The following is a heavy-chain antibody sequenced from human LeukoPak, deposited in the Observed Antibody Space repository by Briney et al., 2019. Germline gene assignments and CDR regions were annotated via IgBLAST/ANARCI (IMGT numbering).Heavy chain of an antibody. D-gene: IGHD3-10*01. J-gene: IGHJ4*02. Sequence: GGSLRLSCAASGFTFSSYAMSWVRQAPGKWLEWVSAISGSGGSTYYADSVKGRFTISRDNSKNTLYLQMNSLRAEDTAVYYCAKSLLRFGDSLGYWGQGTLVTVSS. CDR3: AKSLLRFGDSLGY. CDR1: GFTFSSYA. CDR2: ISGSGGST. V-gene: IGHV3-23*01.